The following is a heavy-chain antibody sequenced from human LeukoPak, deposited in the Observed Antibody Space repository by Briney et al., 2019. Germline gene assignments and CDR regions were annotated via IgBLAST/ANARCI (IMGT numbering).Heavy chain of an antibody. Sequence: SETLSLTCTVSGGSISSYYWSWIRQPPGKGLEWIGYIYYSGSTSYNPSLKSRVTISVDTSKNQFSLKLNSVTAADTAVYYCARQGAVAPLDYFDYWGQGTLVTVSS. J-gene: IGHJ4*02. CDR2: IYYSGST. D-gene: IGHD6-19*01. CDR3: ARQGAVAPLDYFDY. CDR1: GGSISSYY. V-gene: IGHV4-59*08.